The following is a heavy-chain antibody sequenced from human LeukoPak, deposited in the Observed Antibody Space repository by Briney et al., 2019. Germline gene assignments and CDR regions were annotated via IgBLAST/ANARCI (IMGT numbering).Heavy chain of an antibody. V-gene: IGHV1-69*05. J-gene: IGHJ6*03. CDR3: ARFRDGRYYYMDV. Sequence: SVKVSCEASVGTFSSYAIIWVRQAPGQGLEWVGGIIPIFGTENYAQRFQGRVTITTDESTSTAYMELSSLRSEDTAVYYCARFRDGRYYYMDVWGKGTTVTVSS. CDR1: VGTFSSYA. CDR2: IIPIFGTE. D-gene: IGHD5-24*01.